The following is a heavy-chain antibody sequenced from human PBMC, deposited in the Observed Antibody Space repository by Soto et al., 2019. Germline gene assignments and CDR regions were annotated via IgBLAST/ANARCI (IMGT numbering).Heavy chain of an antibody. D-gene: IGHD2-2*01. CDR1: GGTFSTSA. CDR2: IMPVFATP. V-gene: IGHV1-69*12. J-gene: IGHJ6*02. CDR3: ARDKDRQQLGANYYYILDV. Sequence: QVQLMQSGAEVKKPGSSVKVSCKASGGTFSTSAISWVRQAPGDGLEWVGGIMPVFATPDYAQKFQGRVTISADESTTTAYLELTSLTTDDTAVYYCARDKDRQQLGANYYYILDVWGQGTAITVSS.